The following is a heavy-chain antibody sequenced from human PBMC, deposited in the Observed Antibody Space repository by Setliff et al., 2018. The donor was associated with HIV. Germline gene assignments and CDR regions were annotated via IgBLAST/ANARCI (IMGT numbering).Heavy chain of an antibody. D-gene: IGHD6-19*01. Sequence: PSETLSLTCIVSGESISSKNYYWGWIRQPPGKGLEWIGSINYSGSTYYNPSLKSRVTISVDTSENQFSLRLSSVTAADTAVYFCARGGTVSADFDSWGQGTLVTVSS. CDR1: GESISSKNYY. CDR3: ARGGTVSADFDS. V-gene: IGHV4-39*07. J-gene: IGHJ4*02. CDR2: INYSGST.